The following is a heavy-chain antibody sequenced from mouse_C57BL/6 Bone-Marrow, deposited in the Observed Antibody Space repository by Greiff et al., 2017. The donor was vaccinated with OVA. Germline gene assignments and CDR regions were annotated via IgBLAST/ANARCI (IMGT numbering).Heavy chain of an antibody. D-gene: IGHD1-1*01. CDR3: ARGFDYYGSSYSRYFDY. CDR1: GYTFTSSW. CDR2: LDPSDSYT. Sequence: VQLQQPGAELVMPGASVKLSCKASGYTFTSSWMHWVKQRPGQGLEWIGELDPSDSYTNSNQKFKGKSPLTVDKSSSTAYMQLSSLTSEDSAVYYCARGFDYYGSSYSRYFDYWGQGTTLTVSS. J-gene: IGHJ2*01. V-gene: IGHV1-69*01.